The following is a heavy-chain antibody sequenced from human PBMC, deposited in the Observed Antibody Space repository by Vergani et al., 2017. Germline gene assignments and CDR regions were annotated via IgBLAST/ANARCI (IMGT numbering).Heavy chain of an antibody. Sequence: QVRLQESGPGLVKPSETLSLTCTVSGFSFTTASYWGYIRLPPGKGLEWIASVSQSGGDTHYNPSLMSRVTISVDRSKNQVSLNLRSVTAADTAVYYCARGETRTDWFDPWGQGTLVTVSS. V-gene: IGHV4-38-2*02. J-gene: IGHJ5*02. CDR3: ARGETRTDWFDP. CDR2: VSQSGGDT. CDR1: GFSFTTASY. D-gene: IGHD3/OR15-3a*01.